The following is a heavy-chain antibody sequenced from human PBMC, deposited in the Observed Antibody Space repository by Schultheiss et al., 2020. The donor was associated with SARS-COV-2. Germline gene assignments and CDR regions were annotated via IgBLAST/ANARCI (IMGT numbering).Heavy chain of an antibody. CDR3: ARRGFGEMSWFDP. D-gene: IGHD3-10*01. J-gene: IGHJ5*02. CDR1: GYSFTSYW. V-gene: IGHV5-51*01. CDR2: IYPGDSDT. Sequence: GESLKISCKGSGYSFTSYWIGWVRQTPGKGLEWMAIIYPGDSDTRYGPSFQGQVTISADKSISTAYLQWSSLKASDTAMYYCARRGFGEMSWFDPWGQGTLVTVSS.